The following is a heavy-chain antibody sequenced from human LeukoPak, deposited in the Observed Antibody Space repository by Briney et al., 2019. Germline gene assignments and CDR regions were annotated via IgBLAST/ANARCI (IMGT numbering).Heavy chain of an antibody. CDR1: GGSISSYY. CDR2: IYYSGST. Sequence: SETLSLTCTVSGGSISSYYWSWIRQPPGKGLEWIGYIYYSGSTNYNPSLKSRVTISVDTSKNQFSLKLSSVTAADTAVYYCARPGYYDSSGYYRPDYWGQGTLVTVSS. V-gene: IGHV4-59*08. J-gene: IGHJ4*02. CDR3: ARPGYYDSSGYYRPDY. D-gene: IGHD3-22*01.